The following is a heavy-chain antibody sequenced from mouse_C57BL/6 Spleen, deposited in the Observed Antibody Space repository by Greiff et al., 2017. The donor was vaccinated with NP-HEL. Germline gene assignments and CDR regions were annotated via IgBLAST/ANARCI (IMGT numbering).Heavy chain of an antibody. CDR2: ISDGGSYT. V-gene: IGHV5-4*03. CDR1: GFTFSSYA. Sequence: EVKLQESGGGLVKPGGSLKLSCAASGFTFSSYAMSWVRQTPEKRLEWVATISDGGSYTYYPDNVKGRFTISRDNAKNNLYLQMSHLKSEDTAMYYCARGGDYDAFAYWGQGTLVTVSA. J-gene: IGHJ3*01. D-gene: IGHD2-4*01. CDR3: ARGGDYDAFAY.